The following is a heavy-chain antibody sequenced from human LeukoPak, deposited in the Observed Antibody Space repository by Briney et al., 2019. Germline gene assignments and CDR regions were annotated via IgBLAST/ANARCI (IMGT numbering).Heavy chain of an antibody. CDR1: GGSISSYY. CDR2: IYYSGST. V-gene: IGHV4-59*01. J-gene: IGHJ3*02. CDR3: ARDQGYDDYVWWSYRHDAFDI. D-gene: IGHD3-16*02. Sequence: SETLSLTCTVSGGSISSYYWSWIRQPPGKGLEWIGYIYYSGSTNYNPSLESRVTISVDTSKNQFSLKLSSVTAADTAVYYCARDQGYDDYVWWSYRHDAFDIWGQGTMVAVSS.